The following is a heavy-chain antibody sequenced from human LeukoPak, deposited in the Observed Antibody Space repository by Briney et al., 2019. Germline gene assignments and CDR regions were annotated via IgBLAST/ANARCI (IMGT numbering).Heavy chain of an antibody. Sequence: SETLSLTCTVSGDSISGYYWSWIRQPPGKGLEWIGYIYYSGRTNYNPSLKGRVTISEDTSKNHFSLRLRSVTAADTAVYYCARALQDYYYGMDVWGQGTTVTVSS. J-gene: IGHJ6*02. V-gene: IGHV4-59*08. D-gene: IGHD5-24*01. CDR2: IYYSGRT. CDR1: GDSISGYY. CDR3: ARALQDYYYGMDV.